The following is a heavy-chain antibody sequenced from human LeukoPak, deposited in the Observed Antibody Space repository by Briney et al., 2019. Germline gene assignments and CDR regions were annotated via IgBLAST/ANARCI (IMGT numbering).Heavy chain of an antibody. CDR2: IRYDGSNT. D-gene: IGHD5-12*01. Sequence: GGSLRLSCAASEFTFSSYAMHWVRQAPDKGLEWVAFIRYDGSNTYYADSVKGRFTISRDNSKNTLYLQMNSLRAEDTAVYYCAKGGDITSSQFDYWGQGTLVTVSS. V-gene: IGHV3-30*02. CDR1: EFTFSSYA. CDR3: AKGGDITSSQFDY. J-gene: IGHJ4*02.